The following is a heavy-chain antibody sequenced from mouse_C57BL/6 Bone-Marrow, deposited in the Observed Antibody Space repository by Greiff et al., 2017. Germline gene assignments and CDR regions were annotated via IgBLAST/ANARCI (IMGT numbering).Heavy chain of an antibody. J-gene: IGHJ2*01. V-gene: IGHV1-82*01. CDR2: IYPGDGDT. CDR3: ARESAQAHFDY. CDR1: GYAFSSSW. Sequence: VQLQQSGPELVKPGASVKISCKASGYAFSSSWMYWVKQRPGKGLEWIGRIYPGDGDTNYNGKFKGQATLTADKSSSTAYMQLSSLTSEDSAVYFCARESAQAHFDYWGQGTTLTVSA. D-gene: IGHD3-2*02.